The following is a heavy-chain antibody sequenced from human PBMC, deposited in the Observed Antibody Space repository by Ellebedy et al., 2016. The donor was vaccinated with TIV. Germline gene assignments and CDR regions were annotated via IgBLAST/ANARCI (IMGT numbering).Heavy chain of an antibody. CDR2: IYPGDSDT. CDR1: GYSFTSYW. D-gene: IGHD3-10*01. CDR3: ARPHRHGFGYYYGMDV. Sequence: GESLKISCKGSGYSFTSYWNGWVRQMPGKGLEWMGIIYPGDSDTRYSPSFQGQVTISADKSISTAYLQWSSLKASDTAMHYCARPHRHGFGYYYGMDVWGQGTTVTVSS. V-gene: IGHV5-51*01. J-gene: IGHJ6*02.